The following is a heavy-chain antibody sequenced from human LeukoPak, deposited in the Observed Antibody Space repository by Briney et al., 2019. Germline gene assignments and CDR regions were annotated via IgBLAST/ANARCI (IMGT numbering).Heavy chain of an antibody. Sequence: GGSLRLSCAASGFTFSSYWMHWVRQAPGKGLVWVSRINSDGSSTSYADSVKGRFTISRDNAKNTLYLQMNSLRAEDTAVYYCAREEGFWSGYYTAEGLDYWGQGTLVTVS. CDR2: INSDGSST. J-gene: IGHJ4*02. V-gene: IGHV3-74*01. CDR3: AREEGFWSGYYTAEGLDY. D-gene: IGHD3-3*01. CDR1: GFTFSSYW.